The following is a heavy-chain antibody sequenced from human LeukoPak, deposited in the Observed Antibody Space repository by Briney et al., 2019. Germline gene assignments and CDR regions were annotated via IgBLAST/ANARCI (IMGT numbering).Heavy chain of an antibody. V-gene: IGHV3-30-3*02. CDR1: GFTFSNYA. D-gene: IGHD5-18*01. J-gene: IGHJ4*02. Sequence: PGRSLRLSCAASGFTFSNYAMHWVRQAPGKGLEWMSVISYDGRNKYFADSVKGRFTLSRDNSKNTLYLQMNNLRAEDTAVYYCAKNRYSHGYEFDYWGQGTLVTVSS. CDR2: ISYDGRNK. CDR3: AKNRYSHGYEFDY.